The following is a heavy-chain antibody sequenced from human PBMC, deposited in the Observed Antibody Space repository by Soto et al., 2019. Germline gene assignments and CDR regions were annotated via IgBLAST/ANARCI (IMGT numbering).Heavy chain of an antibody. V-gene: IGHV3-74*01. CDR1: GLTFSNYW. Sequence: EAQLVESGGGLVRPGGSLRLSCTASGLTFSNYWVHWVRQTPGKGLVWVSRIDSDGSSTSYADSVKGLFTISRDNAKNTLYLQMNSLRAEDTAVYSCTREVSAVFDYWGQGTLVTVSS. J-gene: IGHJ4*02. D-gene: IGHD6-25*01. CDR3: TREVSAVFDY. CDR2: IDSDGSST.